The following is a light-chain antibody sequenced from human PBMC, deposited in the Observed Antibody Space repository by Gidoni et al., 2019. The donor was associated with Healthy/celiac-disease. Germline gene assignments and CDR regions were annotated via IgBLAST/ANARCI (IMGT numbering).Light chain of an antibody. Sequence: DIQMTQSPSSLSASVGDRVTITCRASQSISSYLNWYQQKPVKAPKLMIYAASSLQSGFPSRFSGSGSGTDFTLTISSLQPEDFATYYCQQSYSTLWTFGQGTKVEIK. CDR3: QQSYSTLWT. J-gene: IGKJ1*01. CDR2: AAS. V-gene: IGKV1-39*01. CDR1: QSISSY.